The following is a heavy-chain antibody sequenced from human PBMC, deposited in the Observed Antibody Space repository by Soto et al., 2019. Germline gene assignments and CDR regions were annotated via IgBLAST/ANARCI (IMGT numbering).Heavy chain of an antibody. CDR1: GFTFSDYY. CDR2: ISSSSSYT. CDR3: ARDRVKQQLVRYFDY. Sequence: QVQLVESGGGLVKPGGSLRLSCAASGFTFSDYYMSWIRQAPGKGLEWVSYISSSSSYTNYADSVKGRFTISRDNAKNSLYLQMNSLRAEDTAVYYCARDRVKQQLVRYFDYWGQGILVIVSS. J-gene: IGHJ4*02. D-gene: IGHD6-13*01. V-gene: IGHV3-11*05.